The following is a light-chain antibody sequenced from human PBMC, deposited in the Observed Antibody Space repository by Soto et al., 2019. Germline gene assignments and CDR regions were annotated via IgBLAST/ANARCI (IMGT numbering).Light chain of an antibody. J-gene: IGKJ1*01. CDR3: QQYYSTPRT. CDR2: WAS. V-gene: IGKV4-1*01. Sequence: DIVMTQSPDSLAVSLGERATINCKPSQSVLSNSNNRNYLVWYQQKPGQPPRLLIHWASTRKFGVPDRFSGSGSGTDFTLTISSLQAEDVAVYYCQQYYSTPRTFGQGTKVEIK. CDR1: QSVLSNSNNRNY.